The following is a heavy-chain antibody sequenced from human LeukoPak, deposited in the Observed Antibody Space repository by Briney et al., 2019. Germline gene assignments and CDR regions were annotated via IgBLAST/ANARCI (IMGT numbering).Heavy chain of an antibody. CDR2: VNRDGSET. V-gene: IGHV3-7*03. CDR1: GFTLSNHW. Sequence: GGSLRLSCAASGFTLSNHWMTWVRQVPGRGPEWVANVNRDGSETYYLDSVKGRFTISKDNAKDSLYLQMNSLRAEDTALYHCARNNGMDVWGQGTTVIVSS. J-gene: IGHJ6*02. CDR3: ARNNGMDV.